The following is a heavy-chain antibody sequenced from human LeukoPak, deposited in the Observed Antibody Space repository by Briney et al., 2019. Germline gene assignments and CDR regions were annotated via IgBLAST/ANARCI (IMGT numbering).Heavy chain of an antibody. Sequence: PGGSLRLSCAASGFTFSFYSMIWVRQAPGTGLEWVSSISSSSIYIYYVDSVKGRFTISRDNAKNSLYLQMNSLRAEDTAVYYCARRIVVVPAAKPQDYYYYMDVWGKGTTVTVSS. D-gene: IGHD2-2*01. CDR2: ISSSSIYI. V-gene: IGHV3-21*01. CDR3: ARRIVVVPAAKPQDYYYYMDV. CDR1: GFTFSFYS. J-gene: IGHJ6*03.